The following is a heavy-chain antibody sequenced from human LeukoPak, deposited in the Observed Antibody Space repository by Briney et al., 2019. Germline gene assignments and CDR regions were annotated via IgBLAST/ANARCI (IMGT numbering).Heavy chain of an antibody. J-gene: IGHJ4*02. D-gene: IGHD5-12*01. CDR1: GYTFTSYN. CDR3: ARDGYSGYDSTLGY. Sequence: GASVKVSCKASGYTFTSYNIHWVRQATGQGLEWMGWMNPNTGNIEYAQKLQGRVTMTTDTSTSTAYMELRSLRSDDTAVYYCARDGYSGYDSTLGYWGQGTLVTVSS. CDR2: MNPNTGNI. V-gene: IGHV1-18*04.